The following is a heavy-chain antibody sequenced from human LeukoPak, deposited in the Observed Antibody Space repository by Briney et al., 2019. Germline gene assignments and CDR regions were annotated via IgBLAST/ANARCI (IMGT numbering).Heavy chain of an antibody. D-gene: IGHD3-10*01. CDR3: ARQRSRGSGSPLFNY. V-gene: IGHV4-39*01. CDR2: IYYSEST. Sequence: SETLSLTCTASGGSISSSTYYWGWIRQPPGKGLEWIGSIYYSESTYYNPSLKSRVTISADTSKNQFSLKLSSVAAANTAVYYCARQRSRGSGSPLFNYWGQGTLVTVSS. J-gene: IGHJ4*02. CDR1: GGSISSSTYY.